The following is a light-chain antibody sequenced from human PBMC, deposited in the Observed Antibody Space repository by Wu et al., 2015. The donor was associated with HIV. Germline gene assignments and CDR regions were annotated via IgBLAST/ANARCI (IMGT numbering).Light chain of an antibody. CDR2: DAS. CDR3: QQFNSYPQT. V-gene: IGKV1-13*02. CDR1: QGVGSD. Sequence: AIQLTQSPSSLSASVGDRVIITCRASQGVGSDLAWYQHKAGKPPKLLIYDASVLRSGVPSRFSGSGSGTDFTLTVSSLQPEDFATYYCQQFNSYPQTFGPGTKLEV. J-gene: IGKJ2*01.